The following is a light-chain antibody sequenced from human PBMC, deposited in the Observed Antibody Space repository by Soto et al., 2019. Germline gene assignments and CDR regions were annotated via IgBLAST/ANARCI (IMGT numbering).Light chain of an antibody. Sequence: LKQSPGTLSVSPGERATLSCRDSESVSSIYVAWYQQKTGQAPRILIYGASSRATGIPDRFSGSGSGTDLNLTISRLEPEDFAVYYCQQYGSSPKTCGQGTKGDIK. CDR2: GAS. V-gene: IGKV3-20*01. J-gene: IGKJ1*01. CDR3: QQYGSSPKT. CDR1: ESVSSIY.